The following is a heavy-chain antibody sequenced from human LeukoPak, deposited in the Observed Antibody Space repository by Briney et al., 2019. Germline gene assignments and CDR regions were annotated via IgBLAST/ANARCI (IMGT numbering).Heavy chain of an antibody. J-gene: IGHJ4*02. Sequence: PGGSLRLSCAASGFTFSNYWMSWVRQRPGKGLEWVANIKQDGREKYYVDSVKGRFTISRDNTKKSLSLQMNSLRAEDTALYYCARVPGWYSSGWVDYWGQGTLVTVSS. CDR3: ARVPGWYSSGWVDY. D-gene: IGHD6-19*01. CDR1: GFTFSNYW. V-gene: IGHV3-7*03. CDR2: IKQDGREK.